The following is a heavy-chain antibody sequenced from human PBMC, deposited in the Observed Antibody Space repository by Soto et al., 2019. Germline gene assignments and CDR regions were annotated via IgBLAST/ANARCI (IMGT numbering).Heavy chain of an antibody. CDR1: GLTFSDYP. V-gene: IGHV3-23*01. CDR3: AKPQSGSYYAAFDV. D-gene: IGHD1-26*01. Sequence: EVKLLESGGGLVQPGGSLRLSCAVSGLTFSDYPMDWLRQAPGKGLEWVSRISGSAVSTYYVDSVKGRFTISRDNSNNTVFLEMSGLRGEDTALYFCAKPQSGSYYAAFDVWGQGTMVTVSS. J-gene: IGHJ3*01. CDR2: ISGSAVST.